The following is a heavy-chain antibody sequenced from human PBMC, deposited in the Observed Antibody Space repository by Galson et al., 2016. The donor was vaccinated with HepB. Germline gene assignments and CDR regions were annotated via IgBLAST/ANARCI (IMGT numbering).Heavy chain of an antibody. Sequence: SVKVSCKASGGTFNNYGISWVRQAPGQGLEWMGGIIPIFGTANYTQRFQGRVTITADESTSTVYMELSRLSSEDTAVYFCASNPYYYDYTDVWGKGTTVTVSS. CDR1: GGTFNNYG. CDR2: IIPIFGTA. J-gene: IGHJ6*03. V-gene: IGHV1-69*13. CDR3: ASNPYYYDYTDV.